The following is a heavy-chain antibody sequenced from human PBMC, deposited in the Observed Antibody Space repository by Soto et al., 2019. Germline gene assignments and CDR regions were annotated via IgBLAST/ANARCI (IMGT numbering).Heavy chain of an antibody. CDR3: ARDPGIAAAGTPEDYYYYYGMDV. CDR2: IYYSGST. CDR1: GGSISSGGYY. J-gene: IGHJ6*02. D-gene: IGHD6-13*01. Sequence: QVQLQESGPGLVKPSQTLSLTCTVSGGSISSGGYYWSWIRQHPGKGLEWIGYIYYSGSTYYNPSLKSRVTISVDTSKNQFSLKLSSVTAADTAVYYCARDPGIAAAGTPEDYYYYYGMDVWGQGTTVTVSS. V-gene: IGHV4-31*03.